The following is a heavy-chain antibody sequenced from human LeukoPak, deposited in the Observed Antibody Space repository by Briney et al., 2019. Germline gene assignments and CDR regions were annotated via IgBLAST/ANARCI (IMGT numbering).Heavy chain of an antibody. Sequence: GGSLRLSCTASGFTFSDYYMSWIRQAPGKGLERVSAISGNGASTYYAGSVKGRFTISRDNYNNRLYLQMNDLRVEDTAVYYCAKAVDSPYYLDYWGQGILVTVSS. J-gene: IGHJ4*02. CDR3: AKAVDSPYYLDY. D-gene: IGHD6-19*01. CDR1: GFTFSDYY. V-gene: IGHV3-23*01. CDR2: ISGNGAST.